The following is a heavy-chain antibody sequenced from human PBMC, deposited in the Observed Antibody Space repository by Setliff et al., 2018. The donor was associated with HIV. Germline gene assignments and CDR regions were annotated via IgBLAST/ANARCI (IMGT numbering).Heavy chain of an antibody. Sequence: GGSLRLSCAASGFTFRNYKFNWVRQAPGRGLEWVSSISIGSGGAIDYADSVKGRFTISRDNSKESLYLQMNSLTTEDTALYYCAKLLGNGGNSDPFDIWGQGTTVTVSS. V-gene: IGHV3-43*01. J-gene: IGHJ3*02. CDR1: GFTFRNYK. CDR3: AKLLGNGGNSDPFDI. D-gene: IGHD2-21*01. CDR2: ISIGSGGAI.